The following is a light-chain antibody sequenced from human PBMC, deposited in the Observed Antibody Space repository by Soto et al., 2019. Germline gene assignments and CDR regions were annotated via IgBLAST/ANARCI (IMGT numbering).Light chain of an antibody. Sequence: DIQMTQSPSSLSASVGDRVTITCQASQDIKKYLNWYQQRPGKAPKLLIYEASFLETGVPSRFRGSGSGTFFTFTISSLQPEDIANYYCQHYDGVRMSTFGQGTKLEIK. CDR2: EAS. V-gene: IGKV1-33*01. J-gene: IGKJ2*01. CDR3: QHYDGVRMST. CDR1: QDIKKY.